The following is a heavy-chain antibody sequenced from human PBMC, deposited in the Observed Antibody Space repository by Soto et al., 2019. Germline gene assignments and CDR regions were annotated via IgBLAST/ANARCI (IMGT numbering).Heavy chain of an antibody. D-gene: IGHD3-10*01. CDR3: AGGRDTVVRGVMNWFDP. Sequence: QVQLQQWGAGLLKSSETLSLTCAVYVGSFSGYYWNWLRQPPRQGLEWIGKIDQSGSTNYNPSLNSRVPMSVDSSRRQCALKLTSVTAMDTAVYYCAGGRDTVVRGVMNWFDPWGQGTLVTVSA. V-gene: IGHV4-34*01. CDR2: IDQSGST. CDR1: VGSFSGYY. J-gene: IGHJ5*02.